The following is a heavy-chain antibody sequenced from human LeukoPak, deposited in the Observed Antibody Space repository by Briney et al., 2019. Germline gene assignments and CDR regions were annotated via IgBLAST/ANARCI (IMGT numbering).Heavy chain of an antibody. CDR1: GFTFSSYA. J-gene: IGHJ4*02. Sequence: TGGSLRLSCAASGFTFSSYAMSWVRQAPGKGLEWVSAISGSGGSTYYADSVKGRFTTSRDNAKNSLYLQMNSLRAEDTAVYYCARCPTTVTSLDYWGQGTLVTVSS. CDR2: ISGSGGST. CDR3: ARCPTTVTSLDY. V-gene: IGHV3-23*01. D-gene: IGHD4-17*01.